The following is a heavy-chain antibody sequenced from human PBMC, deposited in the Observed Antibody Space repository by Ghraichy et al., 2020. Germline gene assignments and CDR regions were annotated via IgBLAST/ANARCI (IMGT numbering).Heavy chain of an antibody. D-gene: IGHD1-7*01. CDR1: GYSFTNYG. Sequence: ASVKGSCKTSGYSFTNYGITWVRQAPGQGLEWMGWITTSKGNTHSAQRLQGRVTMTADTSTSTVYMELTSLTYDDTAVYYCARGINYFDPWGQGTLVTVSS. CDR2: ITTSKGNT. V-gene: IGHV1-18*01. CDR3: ARGINYFDP. J-gene: IGHJ5*02.